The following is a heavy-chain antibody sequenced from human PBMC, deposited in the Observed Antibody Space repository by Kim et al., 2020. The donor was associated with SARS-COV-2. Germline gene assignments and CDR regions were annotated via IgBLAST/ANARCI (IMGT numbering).Heavy chain of an antibody. CDR1: GFTFSSYG. CDR3: AKDFGRARYSSGWHSSGGGDWYFDL. Sequence: GGSLRLSCAASGFTFSSYGMHWVRQAPGKGLEWVAVISYDGSNKYYADSVKGRFTISRDNSKNTLYLQMNSLRAEDTAVYYCAKDFGRARYSSGWHSSGGGDWYFDLWGRGTLVTVSS. CDR2: ISYDGSNK. V-gene: IGHV3-30*18. D-gene: IGHD6-19*01. J-gene: IGHJ2*01.